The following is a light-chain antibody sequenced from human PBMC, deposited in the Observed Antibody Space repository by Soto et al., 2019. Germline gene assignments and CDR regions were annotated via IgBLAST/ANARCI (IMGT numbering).Light chain of an antibody. Sequence: QSALTQPASVSGSPGQSITISCTGTSSDVGAYNFVSWYQQFPGKAPKLMIYEVSNRPSGVSDRFSGSKSGNTASLIISGLQAEDEADYYCSSQTGSATVLFGGGTKLNVL. J-gene: IGLJ2*01. V-gene: IGLV2-14*01. CDR3: SSQTGSATVL. CDR2: EVS. CDR1: SSDVGAYNF.